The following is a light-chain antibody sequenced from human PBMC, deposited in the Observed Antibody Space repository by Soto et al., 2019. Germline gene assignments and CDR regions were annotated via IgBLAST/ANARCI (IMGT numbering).Light chain of an antibody. CDR3: CSYAGSVV. J-gene: IGLJ2*01. CDR2: EGS. Sequence: QSALTQPASVSGSPGQSITISCTGTSSDVGSYNLVSWYQQHPGKAPKLMIYEGSKRPSGVSNRFSGSKSGNTASLTISGREAGDEADYYCCSYAGSVVFGGGTKLTVL. CDR1: SSDVGSYNL. V-gene: IGLV2-23*01.